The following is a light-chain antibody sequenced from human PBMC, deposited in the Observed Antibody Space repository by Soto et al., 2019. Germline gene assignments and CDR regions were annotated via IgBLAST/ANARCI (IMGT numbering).Light chain of an antibody. J-gene: IGKJ1*01. V-gene: IGKV1-5*03. CDR3: QHYNSYSEA. CDR1: QTIGSW. Sequence: DIQMTQSPSTLSGSVGDRVTITCRASQTIGSWLAWYQQKPGKAPKLLIYKASTLKSGVPSRFSGSGSGTEFTLNISSLQPDDFATYYCQHYNSYSEAFGQGTKVELQ. CDR2: KAS.